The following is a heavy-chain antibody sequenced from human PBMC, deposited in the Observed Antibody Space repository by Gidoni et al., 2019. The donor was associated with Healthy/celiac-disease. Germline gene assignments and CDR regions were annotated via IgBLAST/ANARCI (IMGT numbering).Heavy chain of an antibody. CDR3: TTDREWFGFYYYYYMDV. CDR1: GFTFSNAW. CDR2: IKSKTDGGTT. V-gene: IGHV3-15*01. Sequence: EVQLVESGGGLVKPGGSLRLSCAASGFTFSNAWMSWVRQAPGKGLEWVGRIKSKTDGGTTDYAAPVKGRFTISRDDSKNTLYLQMNSLKTEDTAVYYCTTDREWFGFYYYYYMDVWGKGTTVTVSS. D-gene: IGHD3-10*01. J-gene: IGHJ6*03.